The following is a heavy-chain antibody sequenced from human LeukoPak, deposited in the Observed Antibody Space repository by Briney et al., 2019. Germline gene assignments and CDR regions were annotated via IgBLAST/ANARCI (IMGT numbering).Heavy chain of an antibody. CDR1: GGSISSYY. J-gene: IGHJ3*02. CDR3: ARVKYYDILTDYDAFDI. Sequence: SSETLSLTCTVSGGSISSYYWSWIRQPPGKGLEWIGYIYYSGSTNYNPSLKSRVTISVDTSKNQFSLKLSSVTAADTAVYYCARVKYYDILTDYDAFDIWGQGTMVTVSS. CDR2: IYYSGST. V-gene: IGHV4-59*01. D-gene: IGHD3-9*01.